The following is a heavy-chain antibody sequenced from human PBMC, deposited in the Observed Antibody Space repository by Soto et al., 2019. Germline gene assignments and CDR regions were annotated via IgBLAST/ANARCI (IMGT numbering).Heavy chain of an antibody. J-gene: IGHJ6*02. CDR2: INIGSGRT. D-gene: IGHD2-21*02. Sequence: QVQLVQSGAEEKQPGASVRVSCKTSGYDFSTYAMHWVRQAPGQRLEWMGWINIGSGRTEYSQNLQDRITITRDTSASTVYMDLSSLKSEDTSVYFCVSDGGDCGYRLTYYYNMGLDVWGQGTTVTVSS. CDR1: GYDFSTYA. V-gene: IGHV1-3*05. CDR3: VSDGGDCGYRLTYYYNMGLDV.